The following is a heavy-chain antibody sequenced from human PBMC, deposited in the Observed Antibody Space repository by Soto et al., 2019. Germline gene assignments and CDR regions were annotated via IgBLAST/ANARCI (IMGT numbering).Heavy chain of an antibody. CDR1: GFTFSSYA. D-gene: IGHD3-22*01. V-gene: IGHV3-30-3*01. J-gene: IGHJ4*02. CDR3: AREVDYYESSAPRGFDY. CDR2: ISYDGSNK. Sequence: QVQLVESGGGVVQPGRSLRLSCAASGFTFSSYAMHWVRQAPGKGLEWVAVISYDGSNKYYADSVKGRFTISRDNSKNTLYRQMNSLRAEDTAVYYWAREVDYYESSAPRGFDYWGQGTLVTVSS.